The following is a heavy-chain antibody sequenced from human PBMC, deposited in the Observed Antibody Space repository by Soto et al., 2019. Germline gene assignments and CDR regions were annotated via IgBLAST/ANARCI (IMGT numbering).Heavy chain of an antibody. CDR3: GRARRRITGTVYYYYYMDV. V-gene: IGHV4-59*02. D-gene: IGHD1-7*01. Sequence: SETLSLTCSFSGDSVTSHYLTWIRQSPEKGLEWIGYMHYTGFSHYNPSLKSRLTISVDTSKNQFALQLTSVTAADTAVYYCGRARRRITGTVYYYYYMDVWGKGTTVTVSS. CDR1: GDSVTSHY. J-gene: IGHJ6*03. CDR2: MHYTGFS.